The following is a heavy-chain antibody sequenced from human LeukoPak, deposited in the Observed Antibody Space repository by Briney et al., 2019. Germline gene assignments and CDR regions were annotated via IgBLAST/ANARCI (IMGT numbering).Heavy chain of an antibody. CDR1: GFTFSSYS. J-gene: IGHJ4*02. D-gene: IGHD5-18*01. CDR3: AREKGHFGYSYGEDY. CDR2: ISSSSSYI. V-gene: IGHV3-21*01. Sequence: KPEGSLRLSCAASGFTFSSYSMNWVRQAPGKGLEWVSSISSSSSYIYYADSVKGRFTISRDNAKNSLYLQMNSLRAEDTAVYYCAREKGHFGYSYGEDYWGQGTLVTVSS.